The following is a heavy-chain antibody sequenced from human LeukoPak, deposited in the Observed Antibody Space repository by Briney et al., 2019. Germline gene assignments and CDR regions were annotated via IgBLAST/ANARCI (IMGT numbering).Heavy chain of an antibody. CDR3: ASDRREDIAARLWVRYYYYMDV. CDR2: ISGSGGST. V-gene: IGHV3-23*01. CDR1: GFTFSSYA. Sequence: PGGSLRLSCAASGFTFSSYAMSWVRQAPGKGLEWVSAISGSGGSTYYADSVKGRFTISRDNSKKTLYLQMNSLRAADTAVYYCASDRREDIAARLWVRYYYYMDVWGKGTTVTVSS. J-gene: IGHJ6*03. D-gene: IGHD6-6*01.